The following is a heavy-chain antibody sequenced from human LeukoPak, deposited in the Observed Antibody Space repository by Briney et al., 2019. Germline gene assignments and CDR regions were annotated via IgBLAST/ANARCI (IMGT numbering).Heavy chain of an antibody. CDR1: GFTFSAYA. CDR2: ISVTSTSI. D-gene: IGHD6-25*01. CDR3: ARDHLAAPNAFDI. Sequence: PGGSLRLSCEASGFTFSAYAMTWVRQAPGKGLEWVSSISVTSTSIYYADSVKGRFTISRDNAKNSLSLQMNSLRAEDTAVYYCARDHLAAPNAFDIWGQGTMVTVSS. V-gene: IGHV3-21*01. J-gene: IGHJ3*02.